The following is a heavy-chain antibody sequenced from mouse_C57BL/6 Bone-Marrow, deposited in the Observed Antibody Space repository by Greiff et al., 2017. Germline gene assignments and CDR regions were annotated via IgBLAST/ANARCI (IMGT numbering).Heavy chain of an antibody. J-gene: IGHJ3*01. CDR2: IDPETGGT. V-gene: IGHV1-15*01. D-gene: IGHD3-3*01. CDR3: TREGQAWFAY. CDR1: GYTFTDYE. Sequence: QVQLQQSGAELVRPGASVTLSCKASGYTFTDYEMHWVKQTPVHGLEWIGAIDPETGGTAYNQKFKGKDILTADKSSSTAYMELRSLTSEYSAVYYCTREGQAWFAYWGQGTLVTVSA.